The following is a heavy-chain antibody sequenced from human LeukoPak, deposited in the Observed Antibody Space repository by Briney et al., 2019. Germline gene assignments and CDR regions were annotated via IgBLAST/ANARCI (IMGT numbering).Heavy chain of an antibody. CDR2: INHSGST. V-gene: IGHV4-34*01. D-gene: IGHD2-2*01. Sequence: SETLSLTCALYGGSFSGYYWSWIRQPPGKGLEWIGEINHSGSTNYNPSLKSRVTISVDTPKNQLSLKLSSVTAADTAVYYCARRRLYQLLSVFWFDPWGQGTLVTVSS. CDR3: ARRRLYQLLSVFWFDP. J-gene: IGHJ5*02. CDR1: GGSFSGYY.